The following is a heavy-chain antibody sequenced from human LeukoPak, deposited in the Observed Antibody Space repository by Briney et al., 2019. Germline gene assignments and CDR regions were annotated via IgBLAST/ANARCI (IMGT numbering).Heavy chain of an antibody. CDR3: ARGLPRIQLWLRWFDP. D-gene: IGHD5-18*01. CDR2: IYHSGST. J-gene: IGHJ5*02. CDR1: GGSISSSNW. V-gene: IGHV4-4*02. Sequence: SGTLSLTCAVSGGSISSSNWWSWVRQPPGKGLEWIGEIYHSGSTNYNPSLKSRVTISVDTSKNQFSLKLSSVTAADTAAYYCARGLPRIQLWLRWFDPWGQGTLVTVSS.